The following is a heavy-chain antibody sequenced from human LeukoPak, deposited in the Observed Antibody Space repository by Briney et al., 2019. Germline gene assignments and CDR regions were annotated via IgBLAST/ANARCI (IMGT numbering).Heavy chain of an antibody. CDR3: ASNDYRDEGIDS. V-gene: IGHV3-21*01. CDR1: GFAFSRYG. J-gene: IGHJ4*02. D-gene: IGHD4-17*01. Sequence: GGSLRLSCAASGFAFSRYGMNWVRLAPGKGLEWVSSISYSGPHMFYADSVRGRFTISRDNAENSLFLQMNSLRAEDTAVYFCASNDYRDEGIDSWGQGTLVTVSS. CDR2: ISYSGPHM.